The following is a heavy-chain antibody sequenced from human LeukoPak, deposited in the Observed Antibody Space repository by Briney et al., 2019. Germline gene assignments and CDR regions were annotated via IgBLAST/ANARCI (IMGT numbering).Heavy chain of an antibody. J-gene: IGHJ5*02. CDR3: ARDWSLNWFDP. CDR2: INQDGSEK. Sequence: GSLRLSCAAPGFTFSNYWMSWVRQAPGKGLEWVANINQDGSEKNYVDSVKGRFTISRDNAKNSVYLQMNSLRAEDTAVYYCARDWSLNWFDPWGQGTLVTVSS. D-gene: IGHD1-26*01. V-gene: IGHV3-7*05. CDR1: GFTFSNYW.